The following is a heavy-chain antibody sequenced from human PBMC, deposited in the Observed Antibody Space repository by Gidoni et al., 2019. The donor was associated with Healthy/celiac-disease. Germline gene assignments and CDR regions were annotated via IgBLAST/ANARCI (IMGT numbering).Heavy chain of an antibody. V-gene: IGHV4-34*01. D-gene: IGHD3-10*01. CDR2: T. CDR3: ARGVVRGFNY. J-gene: IGHJ4*02. Sequence: TNYNPSLKSRVTISVDTSKNQFSLKLSSVTAADTAVYYCARGVVRGFNYRGQGTLVTVSS.